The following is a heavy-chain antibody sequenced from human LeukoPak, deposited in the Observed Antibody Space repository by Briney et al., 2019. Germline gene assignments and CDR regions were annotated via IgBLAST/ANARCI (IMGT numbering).Heavy chain of an antibody. J-gene: IGHJ6*03. CDR2: IKSKTDGGTT. Sequence: GGSLRLSCAASGFTFSNAWMSWVRQAPGKGLEWVGRIKSKTDGGTTDYAAPVKGRFTISRDDSKNTLYLQMNSLKTEDTAVYYCTTLQSKTPYCSGGSCHYYYYYYMDVWGKGTTVTVSS. V-gene: IGHV3-15*01. CDR3: TTLQSKTPYCSGGSCHYYYYYYMDV. D-gene: IGHD2-15*01. CDR1: GFTFSNAW.